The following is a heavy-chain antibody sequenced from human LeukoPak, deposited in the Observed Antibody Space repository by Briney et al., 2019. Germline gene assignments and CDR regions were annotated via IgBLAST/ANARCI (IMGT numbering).Heavy chain of an antibody. CDR2: INWNGGST. V-gene: IGHV3-20*04. CDR3: ARGGVPMVRGVHYFDY. J-gene: IGHJ4*02. CDR1: GFPFDDYG. D-gene: IGHD3-10*01. Sequence: PGGSLRLSCAASGFPFDDYGMNWVRQVPGKGLEWVSGINWNGGSTGYADSVKGRFTISRDNAKNSLYLQMNSLRAEDTAVYYCARGGVPMVRGVHYFDYWGQGTLVTVSS.